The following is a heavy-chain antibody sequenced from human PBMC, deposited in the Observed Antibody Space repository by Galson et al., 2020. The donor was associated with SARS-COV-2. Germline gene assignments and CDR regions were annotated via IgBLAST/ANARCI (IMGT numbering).Heavy chain of an antibody. CDR2: IWYDGSNK. Sequence: GESLKISCAASGFTFSHYGMHWVRQAPGQGLEWVAVIWYDGSNKYYADSVKGRFTISRDNSKNTLYLQMNSLRAEDTAVYYCARVPVAGRVLYYFDYWGQGTLVTVSS. J-gene: IGHJ4*02. CDR3: ARVPVAGRVLYYFDY. V-gene: IGHV3-33*01. CDR1: GFTFSHYG. D-gene: IGHD6-19*01.